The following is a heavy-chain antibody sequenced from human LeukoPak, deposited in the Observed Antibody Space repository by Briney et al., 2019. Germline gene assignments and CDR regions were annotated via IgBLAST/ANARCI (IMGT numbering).Heavy chain of an antibody. D-gene: IGHD3-3*01. CDR3: ARVPGVYFDFSIGFGSGWFGP. CDR1: AYS. J-gene: IGHJ5*02. V-gene: IGHV4-38-2*02. Sequence: AYSWGWIRQSPGKGLEWIGVISPKGITYYNPSLRGRVSISPDTSKNQFSLRLSSMTATDTAMYYCARVPGVYFDFSIGFGSGWFGPWGQGILVTVSS. CDR2: ISPKGIT.